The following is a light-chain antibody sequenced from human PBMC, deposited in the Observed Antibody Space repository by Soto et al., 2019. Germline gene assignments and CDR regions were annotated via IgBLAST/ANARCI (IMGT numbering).Light chain of an antibody. V-gene: IGLV1-40*01. CDR1: SSNIGANYA. J-gene: IGLJ1*01. CDR2: DYN. Sequence: QSVLTQPPSVSGAPGHRVTISCAGSSSNIGANYAVHWYQQLPGTAPKLLIYDYNKRPSGVPDRFSGSKSGTSASLAITGLQAEDEADYYCQSYDSSLTGWVFGPGTKVTVL. CDR3: QSYDSSLTGWV.